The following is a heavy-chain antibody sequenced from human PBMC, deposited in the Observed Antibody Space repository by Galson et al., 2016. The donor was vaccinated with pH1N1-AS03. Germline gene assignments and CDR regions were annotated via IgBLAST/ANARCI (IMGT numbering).Heavy chain of an antibody. CDR1: GFSLATSGVG. Sequence: PALVKPTQTLTLTCAFSGFSLATSGVGVGWIRQPPGKALEWLALIYWDDDKLYNPSLKSRPTVTKDTSKNLVVLTLTDMDPLDTATYFCTRSRYYNTNLYYFDYWGQGTLVTVSS. D-gene: IGHD2/OR15-2a*01. CDR3: TRSRYYNTNLYYFDY. CDR2: IYWDDDK. J-gene: IGHJ4*02. V-gene: IGHV2-5*02.